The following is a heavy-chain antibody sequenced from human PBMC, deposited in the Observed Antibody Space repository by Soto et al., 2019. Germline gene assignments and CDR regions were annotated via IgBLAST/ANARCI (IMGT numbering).Heavy chain of an antibody. CDR2: INAYDGNT. V-gene: IGHV1-18*01. J-gene: IGHJ5*02. Sequence: QVQLVQSGAEVKKPGASVKVSCKSSGYTFTSHGISWVRQAPGQGLEWMGWINAYDGNTNYAQKLQGRVTMTTDTSTNTGYMELRSLRSDDTAVYYCATTVSYNWFDPWGQGTLVTVSS. D-gene: IGHD6-6*01. CDR1: GYTFTSHG. CDR3: ATTVSYNWFDP.